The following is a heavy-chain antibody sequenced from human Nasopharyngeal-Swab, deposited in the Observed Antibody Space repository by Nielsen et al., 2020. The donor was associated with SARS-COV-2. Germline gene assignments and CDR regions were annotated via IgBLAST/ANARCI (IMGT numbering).Heavy chain of an antibody. Sequence: GESLKISCAASGFTFSSYAMSWVRPAPGKGLEWVSAISGSGGSTYYADSVKGRFTISRDNSKNTLYLQMNSLRAEDTAVYYCAKDYYDSSGYYQHWYFDLWGRGTLVTVSS. D-gene: IGHD3-22*01. V-gene: IGHV3-23*01. CDR3: AKDYYDSSGYYQHWYFDL. CDR1: GFTFSSYA. J-gene: IGHJ2*01. CDR2: ISGSGGST.